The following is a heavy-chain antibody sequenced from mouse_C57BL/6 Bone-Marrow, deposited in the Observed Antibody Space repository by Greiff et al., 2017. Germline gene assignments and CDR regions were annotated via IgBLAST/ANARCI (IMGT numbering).Heavy chain of an antibody. J-gene: IGHJ2*01. V-gene: IGHV1-54*01. D-gene: IGHD1-1*01. Sequence: QVQLKQSGAELVRPGTSVKVSCKASGYAFTNYLIEWVKQRPGQGLEWIGVINPGSGGTNYNEKFKGKATLTADKSSSTAYMQLSSVTSEDSAVYFCARWGYYGSRFDYWGQGTTLTVSS. CDR3: ARWGYYGSRFDY. CDR1: GYAFTNYL. CDR2: INPGSGGT.